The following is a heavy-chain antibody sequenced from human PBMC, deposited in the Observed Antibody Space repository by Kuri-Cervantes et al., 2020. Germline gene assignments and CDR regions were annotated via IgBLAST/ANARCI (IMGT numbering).Heavy chain of an antibody. D-gene: IGHD3-10*01. CDR1: GFTFSSYA. CDR2: ISYDGSNK. CDR3: ARETPGIGYYFEC. J-gene: IGHJ4*02. V-gene: IGHV3-30*07. Sequence: GGSLRLSCAATGFTFSSYAMHWVRQAPGKGLEWVAVISYDGSNKYYADSVKGRFTISKDNSKDTLYLQMNSLRVDDTAVYFCARETPGIGYYFECWGQGTLVTVSS.